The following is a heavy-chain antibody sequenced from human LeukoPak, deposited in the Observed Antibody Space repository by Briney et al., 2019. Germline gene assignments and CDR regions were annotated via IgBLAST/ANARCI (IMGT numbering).Heavy chain of an antibody. J-gene: IGHJ6*03. CDR1: GGSISSYY. V-gene: IGHV4-4*09. CDR3: ARHPRYYYYYMDV. Sequence: SETLSLTCTVSGGSISSYYGSWIRQPPGKGLEWIGYIYTSGSTNYNPSLKSRVTISVDTSKNQFSLKLSSVTAADTAVYYCARHPRYYYYYMDVWGKGTTVTVSS. CDR2: IYTSGST.